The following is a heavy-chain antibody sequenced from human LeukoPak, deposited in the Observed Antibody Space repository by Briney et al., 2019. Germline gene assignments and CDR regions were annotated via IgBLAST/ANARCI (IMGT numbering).Heavy chain of an antibody. D-gene: IGHD6-13*01. V-gene: IGHV3-23*01. J-gene: IGHJ4*02. Sequence: TGGSLRLSCAASGFTFSSYAMSWVRQAPGKGLEWVSAISGSGGSTYYADSVKGRFTISRDNSKNTLYLQMDSLRAEDTAVYYCAKKSSSWYGEFDYWGQGTLVTVSS. CDR1: GFTFSSYA. CDR2: ISGSGGST. CDR3: AKKSSSWYGEFDY.